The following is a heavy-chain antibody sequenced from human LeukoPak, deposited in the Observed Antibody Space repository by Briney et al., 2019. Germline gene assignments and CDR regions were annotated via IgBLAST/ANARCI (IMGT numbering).Heavy chain of an antibody. Sequence: ASVKVSCKASGYSFVTYGITWVRQAPGQGLEWMGWISPHNGDTKYAQRLQGRVTMTTDTSTNTAYMELRSLRSDDTAVYYCARDLIGFSYGLMSDFWGQGALVTVSS. J-gene: IGHJ4*02. CDR1: GYSFVTYG. CDR3: ARDLIGFSYGLMSDF. D-gene: IGHD5-18*01. CDR2: ISPHNGDT. V-gene: IGHV1-18*01.